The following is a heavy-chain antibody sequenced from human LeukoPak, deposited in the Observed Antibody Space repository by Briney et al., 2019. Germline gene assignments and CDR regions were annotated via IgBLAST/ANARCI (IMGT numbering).Heavy chain of an antibody. J-gene: IGHJ4*02. D-gene: IGHD4-23*01. V-gene: IGHV3-20*04. CDR2: INWNGGST. CDR3: ARRYYGGHFDY. CDR1: GFTFDDYG. Sequence: GGSLRLSRAASGFTFDDYGMSWVRQAPGKGLEWVSGINWNGGSTGYADSVKGRFTISRDNAKNPLYLQMNSLRAEDTALYYCARRYYGGHFDYWGQGTLVTVSS.